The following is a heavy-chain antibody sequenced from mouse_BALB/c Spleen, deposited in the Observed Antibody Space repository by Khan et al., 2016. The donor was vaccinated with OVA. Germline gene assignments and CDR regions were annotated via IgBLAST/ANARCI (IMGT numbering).Heavy chain of an antibody. CDR1: GFSLSNYG. CDR2: IWTGGIT. V-gene: IGHV2-9*02. J-gene: IGHJ3*01. Sequence: QVQLKESGPGLVAPSQSLSITCTVSGFSLSNYGIHWVHQPPGKGLEWLGVIWTGGITNYNSALMSRLIISKDNSKSQVFLKMNRLQTDDTAIYYCARSYDYDVGGFADWGQGTLVTVSA. CDR3: ARSYDYDVGGFAD. D-gene: IGHD2-4*01.